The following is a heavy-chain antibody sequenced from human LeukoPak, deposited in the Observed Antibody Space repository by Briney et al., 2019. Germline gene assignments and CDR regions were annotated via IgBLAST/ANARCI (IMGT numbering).Heavy chain of an antibody. D-gene: IGHD3/OR15-3a*01. CDR3: ARHPLIYYGMDV. Sequence: SETLSLTCTVSGGSINSYYWNWIRQPPGKGLELIGYIYYSGSPTYNPSLKSRVTISVDTSKNQFSLRLPSVTAADTAVYYCARHPLIYYGMDVWGQGTTDTVSS. J-gene: IGHJ6*02. CDR1: GGSINSYY. V-gene: IGHV4-59*08. CDR2: IYYSGSP.